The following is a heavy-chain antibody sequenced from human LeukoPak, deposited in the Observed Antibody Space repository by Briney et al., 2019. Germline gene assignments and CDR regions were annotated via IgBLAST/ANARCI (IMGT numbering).Heavy chain of an antibody. Sequence: PGGSLRLSCAASGFTFTSYSMNWVRQAPGKGLEWVANIKQDGSEKYYVDSVKGRFTISRDNAENSLYLQMNSLRAEDTAVYYCARDRRGWSYYFDYWGQGTLVTVSS. CDR3: ARDRRGWSYYFDY. V-gene: IGHV3-7*04. D-gene: IGHD6-19*01. CDR2: IKQDGSEK. CDR1: GFTFTSYS. J-gene: IGHJ4*02.